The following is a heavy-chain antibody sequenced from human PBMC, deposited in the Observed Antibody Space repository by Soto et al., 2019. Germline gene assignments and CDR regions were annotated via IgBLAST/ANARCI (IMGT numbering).Heavy chain of an antibody. V-gene: IGHV3-23*01. D-gene: IGHD1-26*01. J-gene: IGHJ4*02. Sequence: PGGSLRLSFTASGFTFSSYVMCWFRQAPGRGLERVSSISASGGSTYYADSVRGRFSISRDNSKNNLHLQMNSLRAEDTALYYWAKAGLNSRGRYYFGYCGKRTRVTTSS. CDR1: GFTFSSYV. CDR3: AKAGLNSRGRYYFGY. CDR2: ISASGGST.